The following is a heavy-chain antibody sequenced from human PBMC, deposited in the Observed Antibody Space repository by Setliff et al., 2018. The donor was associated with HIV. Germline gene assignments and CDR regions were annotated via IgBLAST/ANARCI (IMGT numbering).Heavy chain of an antibody. Sequence: SETLSLTCTVFGGSISGSNYYWGWIRQPPGKGLEWIANVHDSGSIYFNPSLRSRVAISVDTSHNQFSLRLRSVTAADTAVYYCAKPTTGLGGGAHFDIWGQGTMVTVSS. V-gene: IGHV4-39*01. CDR2: VHDSGSI. J-gene: IGHJ3*02. CDR3: AKPTTGLGGGAHFDI. D-gene: IGHD1-1*01. CDR1: GGSISGSNYY.